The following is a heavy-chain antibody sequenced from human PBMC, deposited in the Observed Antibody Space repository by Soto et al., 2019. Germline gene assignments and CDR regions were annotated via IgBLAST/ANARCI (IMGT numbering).Heavy chain of an antibody. CDR1: GYTFTDYH. CDR3: AREGGIDSLAPKINWFDT. V-gene: IGHV1-2*02. CDR2: INANNGGA. Sequence: QVQLVQSGDEVKNPGASVKVSCKPSGYTFTDYHIHWVRQAPGQGLEFMGWINANNGGAGSAQQFQGRLTVTRDTSISTVYMELSNLSSDDTAVYFCAREGGIDSLAPKINWFDTLGHGTRVTVS. J-gene: IGHJ5*01. D-gene: IGHD1-1*01.